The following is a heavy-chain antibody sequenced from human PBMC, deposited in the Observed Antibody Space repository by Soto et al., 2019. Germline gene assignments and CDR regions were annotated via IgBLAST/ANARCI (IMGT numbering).Heavy chain of an antibody. CDR3: ARAPNDILTGYYIYYYGMDV. J-gene: IGHJ6*02. CDR2: IIPIFGTA. Sequence: SVKVSCKASGGTFSSYAISWVRQAPGQGLEWMGGIIPIFGTANYAQKFQGRVTITADESTSTAYMELSSLRSEDTAVYYCARAPNDILTGYYIYYYGMDVWGQGTTVTVSS. CDR1: GGTFSSYA. V-gene: IGHV1-69*13. D-gene: IGHD3-9*01.